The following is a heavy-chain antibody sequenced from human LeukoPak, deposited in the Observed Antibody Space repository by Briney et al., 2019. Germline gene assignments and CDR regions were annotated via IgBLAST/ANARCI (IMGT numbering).Heavy chain of an antibody. Sequence: GGSLRLSCAASGFTFSSYDMHWVRQAPGKGLEWVSAIGTAGDTYYPGSVKGRFTISRENAKNSLYLQMNSLRAGDTAVYYCARGRGIVVVPAATNMDVWGKGTTVTVSS. J-gene: IGHJ6*03. CDR2: IGTAGDT. V-gene: IGHV3-13*01. CDR1: GFTFSSYD. CDR3: ARGRGIVVVPAATNMDV. D-gene: IGHD2-2*01.